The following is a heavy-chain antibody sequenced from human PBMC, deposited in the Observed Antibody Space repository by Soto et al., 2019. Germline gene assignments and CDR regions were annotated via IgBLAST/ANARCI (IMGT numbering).Heavy chain of an antibody. J-gene: IGHJ4*02. CDR2: ISWNSGSI. CDR1: GFTFDDYA. V-gene: IGHV3-9*01. D-gene: IGHD6-6*01. Sequence: GGSLRLSCAASGFTFDDYAMHWVRQAPGKGLEWVSGISWNSGSIGYADSVKGRFTISRDNAKNSLYLQMNSLRAEDTALYYCAKDSLEQLVRYSFDYWGQGTLVTVSS. CDR3: AKDSLEQLVRYSFDY.